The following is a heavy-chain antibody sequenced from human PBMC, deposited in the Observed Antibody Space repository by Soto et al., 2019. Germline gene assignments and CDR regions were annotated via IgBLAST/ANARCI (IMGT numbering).Heavy chain of an antibody. CDR2: IIPIFGTA. V-gene: IGHV1-69*01. CDR3: AHSISSEESFDY. Sequence: QVQRVQSGAEVKKPGSSVTVSCKASGGTFSSYAISWVRHAPGQGLEWMGGIIPIFGTANYAQKFQGRVTITADQSTSTAYMELSSLRSEDTALYYCAHSISSEESFDYLGQGTLLTVSS. J-gene: IGHJ4*02. D-gene: IGHD6-6*01. CDR1: GGTFSSYA.